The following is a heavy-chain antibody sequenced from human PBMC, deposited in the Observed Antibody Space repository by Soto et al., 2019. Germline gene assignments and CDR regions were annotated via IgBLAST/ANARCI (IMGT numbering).Heavy chain of an antibody. V-gene: IGHV4-31*03. CDR3: ARKVLVYYGTDWFDP. Sequence: SETLSLTCTVSGGSISSGGYYWIWIRQHPGKGLEWIGYIYYSGSTYYNPSLKSRVTISVDTSKNQFSLKLSSVTAADTAVYYCARKVLVYYGTDWFDPWGQGTLVTVSS. CDR1: GGSISSGGYY. J-gene: IGHJ5*02. CDR2: IYYSGST. D-gene: IGHD3-10*01.